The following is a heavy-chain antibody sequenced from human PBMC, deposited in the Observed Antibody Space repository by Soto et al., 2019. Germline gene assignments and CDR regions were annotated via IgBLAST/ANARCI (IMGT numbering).Heavy chain of an antibody. CDR2: IYYSGST. CDR1: GGSISSSSYY. J-gene: IGHJ5*02. V-gene: IGHV4-39*01. CDR3: ARGKNWFDP. Sequence: SETLSLTCTVSGGSISSSSYYWGWIRQPPGKGLEWIGSIYYSGSTYYNPSLKSRVTISVDTSKNQFSLKLSSVTAADTAVYYCARGKNWFDPWGQGTLVTVSS.